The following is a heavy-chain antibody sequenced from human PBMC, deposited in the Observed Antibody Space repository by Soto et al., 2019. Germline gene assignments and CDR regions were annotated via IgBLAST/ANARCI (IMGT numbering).Heavy chain of an antibody. D-gene: IGHD1-26*01. CDR2: ISYDGSNK. Sequence: QVQLVESGGGVVQPGRSLRLSCAASGFTFSSYAMHWVRQAPGKGLEWVAVISYDGSNKYYADSVKGRFTISRDNSKNTLYLQMNSRRAEDTAVYYCAQWAGAFDYWGQGTLVTVSS. J-gene: IGHJ4*02. CDR3: AQWAGAFDY. CDR1: GFTFSSYA. V-gene: IGHV3-30-3*01.